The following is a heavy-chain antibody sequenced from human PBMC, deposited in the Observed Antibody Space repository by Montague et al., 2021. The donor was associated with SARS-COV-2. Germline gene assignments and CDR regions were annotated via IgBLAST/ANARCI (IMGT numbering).Heavy chain of an antibody. CDR3: ARPFRMGMAGMPLLT. CDR1: GGSSSSYY. V-gene: IGHV4-34*01. D-gene: IGHD6-19*01. CDR2: INHTGST. J-gene: IGHJ5*02. Sequence: SETLSLTCAVYGGSSSSYYWTWIRQPQGKGLEWIGEINHTGSTTYNPSLNSPVTISVDTSKNPFSLKLTSVTVADTALYYCARPFRMGMAGMPLLTWGQGTLVTVSS.